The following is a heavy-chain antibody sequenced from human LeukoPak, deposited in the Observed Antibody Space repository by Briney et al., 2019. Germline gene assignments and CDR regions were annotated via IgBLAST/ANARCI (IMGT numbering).Heavy chain of an antibody. J-gene: IGHJ4*02. Sequence: PGGSLRLSCAASGFTFSSYSMNWVRQAPGKGLEWVSYISSSSSTINYADSVKGRFTISRDNAKNSLYLQMNSLRAEDTAVYYCARVGYYDFWSGPYYFDYWGQGTLVTVSS. CDR2: ISSSSSTI. CDR3: ARVGYYDFWSGPYYFDY. V-gene: IGHV3-48*01. D-gene: IGHD3-3*01. CDR1: GFTFSSYS.